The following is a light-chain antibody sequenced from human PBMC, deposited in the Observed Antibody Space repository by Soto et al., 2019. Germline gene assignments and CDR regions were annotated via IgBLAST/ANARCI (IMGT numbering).Light chain of an antibody. Sequence: DIQMTQSPSSLSASVGDRVTITCRASQGVSAYLLWYQQRQGRAPKLLIYAASSLQSGVPSRFSGSGSGTDFTLTISSLQPEDFATYYCRQSYNTPLTFGPGTKVDIK. J-gene: IGKJ3*01. V-gene: IGKV1-39*01. CDR1: QGVSAY. CDR2: AAS. CDR3: RQSYNTPLT.